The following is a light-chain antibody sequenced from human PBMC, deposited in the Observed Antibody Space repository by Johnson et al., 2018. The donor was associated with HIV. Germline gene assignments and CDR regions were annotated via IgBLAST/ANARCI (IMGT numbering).Light chain of an antibody. V-gene: IGLV1-51*02. Sequence: HSVLTQPPSVSAAPGQKVTISCSGSSSNIGNNYVSWYQQLPGTAPKVLIHENNKRPSGIPDRFSGSKSDTSATLGITGLQTGDEADYYCGTWDNSLNTGGGVGAGTKVTVL. J-gene: IGLJ1*01. CDR3: GTWDNSLNTGGG. CDR2: ENN. CDR1: SSNIGNNY.